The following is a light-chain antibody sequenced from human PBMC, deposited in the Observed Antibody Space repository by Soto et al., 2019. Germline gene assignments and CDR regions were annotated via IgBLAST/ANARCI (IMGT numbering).Light chain of an antibody. CDR1: SNDVGGYNY. CDR2: DVT. J-gene: IGLJ2*01. Sequence: QTVVTQPASVSGSPGQSITISCTGTSNDVGGYNYVSWYQQHPGTAPKLIISDVTKRPSGVSNRFSGSKSGNTASLTISGLQAEDEADYYCSSYLSGSTLVFGGGTKLTVL. CDR3: SSYLSGSTLV. V-gene: IGLV2-14*01.